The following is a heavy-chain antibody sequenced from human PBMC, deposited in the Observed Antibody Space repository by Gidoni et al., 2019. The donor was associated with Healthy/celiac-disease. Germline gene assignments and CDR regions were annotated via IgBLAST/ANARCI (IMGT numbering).Heavy chain of an antibody. J-gene: IGHJ6*02. D-gene: IGHD6-13*01. V-gene: IGHV4-59*01. CDR1: GGSISSYY. Sequence: QVQLQESGPGLVKPSETLSLTCTVSGGSISSYYWSWIRQPPGKGLEWIGYIYYSGSTNYNPSLKSRVTISVDTSKNQFSLKLSSVTAADTAVYYCARAPAAAATYYYYGMDVWGQGTTVTVSS. CDR3: ARAPAAAATYYYYGMDV. CDR2: IYYSGST.